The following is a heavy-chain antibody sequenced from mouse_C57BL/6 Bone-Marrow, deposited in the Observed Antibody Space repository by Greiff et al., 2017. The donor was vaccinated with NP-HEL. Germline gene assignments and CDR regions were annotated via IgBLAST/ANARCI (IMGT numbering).Heavy chain of an antibody. Sequence: VQLQESGPELVKPGASVKISCKASGYTFTDYYINWVKQRPGQGLEWIGWIFPGSGSTYYNEKFKGKATLTVDKSSSTAYMLLSSLTSEDSAVYFCARGDYYGNYRWYFDVWGTGTTVTVSS. J-gene: IGHJ1*03. V-gene: IGHV1-75*01. CDR3: ARGDYYGNYRWYFDV. D-gene: IGHD2-1*01. CDR1: GYTFTDYY. CDR2: IFPGSGST.